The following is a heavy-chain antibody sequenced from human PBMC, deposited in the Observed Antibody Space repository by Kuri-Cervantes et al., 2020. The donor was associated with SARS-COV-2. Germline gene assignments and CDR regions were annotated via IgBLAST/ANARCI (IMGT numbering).Heavy chain of an antibody. J-gene: IGHJ4*02. CDR1: GFTFSSYA. V-gene: IGHV3-30*01. CDR3: RAYCGGDCYSGVDY. D-gene: IGHD2-21*02. Sequence: GGSLRLSCAASGFTFSSYAMHWVRQAPGKGLEWVAVISYDGSNKYYADSVKGRFTISRDNSKNTLYLQMNSLRAEDTAVYYCRAYCGGDCYSGVDYWGQGTLVTVSS. CDR2: ISYDGSNK.